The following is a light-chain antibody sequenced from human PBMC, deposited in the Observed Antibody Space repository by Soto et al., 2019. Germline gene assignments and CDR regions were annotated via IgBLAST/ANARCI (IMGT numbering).Light chain of an antibody. V-gene: IGKV1-5*01. CDR2: DAS. CDR1: QSIGRF. J-gene: IGKJ5*01. Sequence: DIQMTQSPSTLSASVGDRVTITCRASQSIGRFLAWYQHQPGKAPKLLIYDASTLESGVPSRFSATVSGTEFSLTITSLQPEDFATYYCQQLFDSPITFGQGTRLEI. CDR3: QQLFDSPIT.